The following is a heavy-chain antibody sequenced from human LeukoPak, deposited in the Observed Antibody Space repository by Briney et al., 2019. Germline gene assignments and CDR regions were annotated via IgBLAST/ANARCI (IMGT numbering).Heavy chain of an antibody. CDR1: GGSISSGGYS. J-gene: IGHJ4*02. D-gene: IGHD3-3*01. CDR3: ARGWIFGVAHEYYFDY. V-gene: IGHV4-30-2*01. CDR2: IYHSGST. Sequence: SETLSLTCAVSGGSISSGGYSWSWIRQPPGKGLEWIGYIYHSGSTYYNPSLKSRVTISVDRSKNQFSLKLSSVTAADTAVYYCARGWIFGVAHEYYFDYWGQGTLVTVSS.